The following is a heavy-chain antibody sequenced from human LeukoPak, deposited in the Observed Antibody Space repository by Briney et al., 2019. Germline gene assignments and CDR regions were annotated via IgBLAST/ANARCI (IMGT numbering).Heavy chain of an antibody. D-gene: IGHD3-22*01. Sequence: SETVSRTCTVSSGSINRYYWMWLPQPPGKGLVGITYISNRGSNNYNPSLKSRVTMSLDTSKNQYPLKLSSVTAADTAVYYGARHGGATMIVGFLHAFDLWGQETMVSVSS. CDR3: ARHGGATMIVGFLHAFDL. V-gene: IGHV4-59*08. J-gene: IGHJ3*01. CDR2: ISNRGSN. CDR1: SGSINRYY.